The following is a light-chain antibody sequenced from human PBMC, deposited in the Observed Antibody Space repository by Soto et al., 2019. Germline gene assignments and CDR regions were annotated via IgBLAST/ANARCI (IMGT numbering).Light chain of an antibody. J-gene: IGKJ1*01. CDR1: QTISTY. CDR3: QQSYNTPLT. Sequence: IEVTQSPSSLAASVGDRVTTTCRASQTISTYVNWYRQKSGAAPELLIYDASTLQSGVPSRFRGGGSGTDFTLTISSLQLDDFATYYCQQSYNTPLTFGQGTKVDIK. V-gene: IGKV1-39*01. CDR2: DAS.